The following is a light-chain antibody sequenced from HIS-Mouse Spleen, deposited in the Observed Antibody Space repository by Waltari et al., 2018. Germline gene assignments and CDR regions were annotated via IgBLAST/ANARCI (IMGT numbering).Light chain of an antibody. CDR2: EDS. V-gene: IGLV3-10*01. J-gene: IGLJ2*01. CDR3: YSTDSSGNHRV. CDR1: ALPKKY. Sequence: SYELTQPPSVSVSPGQTARITCSGDALPKKYAYWYQPKSGQAPVLGIYEDSKRPSGIPERFSGSSSGTMATLTSSGAQVEDEADYYCYSTDSSGNHRVFGGGTKLTVL.